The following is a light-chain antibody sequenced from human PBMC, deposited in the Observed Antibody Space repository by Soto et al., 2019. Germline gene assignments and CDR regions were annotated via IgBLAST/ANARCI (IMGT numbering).Light chain of an antibody. CDR3: QSFDNSLTGPYV. CDR1: DSNIGAGHD. Sequence: QSVLTQPPSVSGAPGQRITISCTESDSNIGAGHDVHWYQQLPGTAPKLLIFGNTNRPSGVPDRFSGSKSATSASLAIAGLRAEDEAEYYCQSFDNSLTGPYVFGSGTKLTVL. J-gene: IGLJ1*01. CDR2: GNT. V-gene: IGLV1-40*01.